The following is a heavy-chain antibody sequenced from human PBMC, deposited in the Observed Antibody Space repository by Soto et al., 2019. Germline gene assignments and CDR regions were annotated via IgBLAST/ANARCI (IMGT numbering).Heavy chain of an antibody. D-gene: IGHD3-16*01. CDR3: ARMGDVPYYYYGMDV. CDR2: INGYNGNT. J-gene: IGHJ6*02. Sequence: QVQLVQSGAEVKKPGASVKVSCKASGYTFSTYGISWVRQAPGQGLEWMGWINGYNGNTNYAPKLQGRITMTTDTSTTTAYMELRSLRSDDTAVYYCARMGDVPYYYYGMDVWGQGTTVTVS. V-gene: IGHV1-18*01. CDR1: GYTFSTYG.